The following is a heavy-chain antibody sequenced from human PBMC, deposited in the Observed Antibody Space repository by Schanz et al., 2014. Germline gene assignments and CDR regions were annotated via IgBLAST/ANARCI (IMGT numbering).Heavy chain of an antibody. V-gene: IGHV4-59*08. D-gene: IGHD3-10*01. CDR1: GVSISSFY. CDR3: TRMSLRRGDYGGLDV. J-gene: IGHJ6*02. CDR2: IYGGGST. Sequence: QVQLQESGPGLVRPSETLSLTCTVSGVSISSFYWSWIRQSPGQGLEYFGYIYGGGSTSYNPSIKSRVSRAFDSSRNAFSLNPSSVAAADTAVYYCTRMSLRRGDYGGLDVWGQGTTVTVSS.